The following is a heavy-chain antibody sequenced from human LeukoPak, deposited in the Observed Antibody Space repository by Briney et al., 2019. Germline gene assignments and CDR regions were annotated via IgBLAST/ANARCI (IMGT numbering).Heavy chain of an antibody. D-gene: IGHD1-26*01. CDR3: ARDLGGSPYYYGLDV. J-gene: IGHJ6*02. Sequence: SETLSLTCTVSGGSISSHYWSWIRQPPGKGLEWIGHVYYNGTPRHNPHFKSRVTISIDTSKKQFSLKLSSVTAADTAVYFCARDLGGSPYYYGLDVWGLGLTVTVSS. CDR2: VYYNGTP. V-gene: IGHV4-59*11. CDR1: GGSISSHY.